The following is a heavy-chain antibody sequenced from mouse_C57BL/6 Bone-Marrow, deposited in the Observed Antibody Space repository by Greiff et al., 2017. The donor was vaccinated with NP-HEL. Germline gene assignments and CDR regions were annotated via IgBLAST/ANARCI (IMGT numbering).Heavy chain of an antibody. J-gene: IGHJ2*01. CDR1: GYTFTSYG. CDR3: ARADDYDEADY. V-gene: IGHV1-81*01. CDR2: IYPRSGNT. D-gene: IGHD2-4*01. Sequence: VKLMESGAELARPGASVKLSCKASGYTFTSYGISWVKQRTGQGLEWIGEIYPRSGNTYYNEKFKGKATLTADKSSSTAYMELRSLTSEDSAVYFCARADDYDEADYWGQGTTLTVSS.